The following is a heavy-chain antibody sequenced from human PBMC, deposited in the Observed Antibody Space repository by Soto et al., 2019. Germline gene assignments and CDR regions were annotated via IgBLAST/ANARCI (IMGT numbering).Heavy chain of an antibody. CDR1: GFTFSDYY. Sequence: GGSLRLSCAASGFTFSDYYMSWIRQAPGKGLEWVSYISSSGSTIYYADSVKGRFTISRDNAKNSLYLQMNSLRAEDTAVYYCARFHGDFYYYYYMDVWGKGTTVTVSS. J-gene: IGHJ6*03. V-gene: IGHV3-11*01. CDR3: ARFHGDFYYYYYMDV. D-gene: IGHD4-17*01. CDR2: ISSSGSTI.